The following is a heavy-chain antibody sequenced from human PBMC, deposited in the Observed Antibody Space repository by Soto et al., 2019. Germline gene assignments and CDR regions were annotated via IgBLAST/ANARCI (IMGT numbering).Heavy chain of an antibody. V-gene: IGHV4-4*02. CDR3: ARVRANYGSGSYSPYYYGMDV. CDR1: GFSISSSNW. J-gene: IGHJ6*02. CDR2: IYHSGST. D-gene: IGHD3-10*01. Sequence: SETLSLTCAFSGFSISSSNWWIWVRQPPGKGLEWIGEIYHSGSTNYNPSLKSRVTISVDKSKNQFSLKLSSVTAADTAVYYCARVRANYGSGSYSPYYYGMDVWGQGTTVTVSS.